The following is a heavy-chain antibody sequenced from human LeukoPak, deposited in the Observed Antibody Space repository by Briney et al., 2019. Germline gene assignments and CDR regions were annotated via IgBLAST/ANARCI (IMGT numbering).Heavy chain of an antibody. CDR1: GYTFTSYG. J-gene: IGHJ3*02. Sequence: ASVKVSCKASGYTFTSYGISWVRQAPGQGLEWMGWISAYNGDTNYAQKLQGRVTMTTDTSTSTAYMELRSLRSDDPAVYYCARGGPAPHRITLRLVASSTDAFDIWRQGTMVTVST. D-gene: IGHD3-22*01. CDR3: ARGGPAPHRITLRLVASSTDAFDI. CDR2: ISAYNGDT. V-gene: IGHV1-18*01.